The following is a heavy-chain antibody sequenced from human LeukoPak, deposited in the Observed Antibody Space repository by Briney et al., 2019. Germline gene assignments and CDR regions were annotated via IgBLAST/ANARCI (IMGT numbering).Heavy chain of an antibody. CDR3: ARTSRGVTDY. V-gene: IGHV4-59*01. D-gene: IGHD3-10*01. CDR2: IYYSGST. Sequence: SETLSLTCTVSGGSISSYYWSWIRQPPGKGLEWIGYIYYSGSTNYNPPLKSRVTISVDTSKNRFSLKLSSVTAADTAVYYCARTSRGVTDYWGQGTLVTVSS. CDR1: GGSISSYY. J-gene: IGHJ4*02.